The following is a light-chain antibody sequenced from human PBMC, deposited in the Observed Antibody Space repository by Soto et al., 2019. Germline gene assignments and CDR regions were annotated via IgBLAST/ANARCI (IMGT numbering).Light chain of an antibody. J-gene: IGKJ4*01. V-gene: IGKV1-6*01. CDR1: QGIRHD. CDR2: TTS. Sequence: AIRLTQSPSSLSASVGDRVNITCRASQGIRHDLGWYQQKPGQAPKLLIYTTSTLQSGVPSRFSGSGSGTDFTLIISGLQPEDFATYYCLQSYIYPLTFGGGTKVEI. CDR3: LQSYIYPLT.